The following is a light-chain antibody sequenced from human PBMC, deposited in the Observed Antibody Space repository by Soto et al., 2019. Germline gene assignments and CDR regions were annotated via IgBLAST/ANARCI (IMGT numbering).Light chain of an antibody. CDR2: QFS. CDR1: SNDFSIYNY. V-gene: IGLV2-14*01. CDR3: SSDTITGTIL. J-gene: IGLJ3*02. Sequence: QSVLTQPASVSGSPGQSITISCTGTSNDFSIYNYVSWYQHHPGKAPKLMIFQFSSRPSGVSNRFSGSKSGNTASLTISGLQADDEADYYCSSDTITGTILFGGGTKLTVL.